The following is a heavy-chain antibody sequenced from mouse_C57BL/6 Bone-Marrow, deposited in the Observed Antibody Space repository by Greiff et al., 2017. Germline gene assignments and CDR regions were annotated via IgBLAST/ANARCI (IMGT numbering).Heavy chain of an antibody. Sequence: QVQLQQSGAELARPGASVKLSYKASGYTFTSYGISWVKQRTGQGLEWIGEIYPRSGNTYYNEKFKGKATLTADKSSSTAYMELRSLTSEDSAVYFCAGKLTPYWGQGTLVTVSA. CDR1: GYTFTSYG. CDR2: IYPRSGNT. V-gene: IGHV1-81*01. J-gene: IGHJ3*01. CDR3: AGKLTPY.